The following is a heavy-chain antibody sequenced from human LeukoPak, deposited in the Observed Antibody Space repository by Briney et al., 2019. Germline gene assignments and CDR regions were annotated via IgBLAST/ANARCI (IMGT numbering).Heavy chain of an antibody. V-gene: IGHV4-59*01. Sequence: SETLSLTCTVSGGFTTNYYWSWIRQPPGKGLEWIGYIYYSGSTNYNPSFKSQVTISVDTSKNQFSLKLTSVTAADTAVYYCARGWGFVDYWGQGTLVTVSS. D-gene: IGHD7-27*01. CDR2: IYYSGST. CDR1: GGFTTNYY. J-gene: IGHJ4*02. CDR3: ARGWGFVDY.